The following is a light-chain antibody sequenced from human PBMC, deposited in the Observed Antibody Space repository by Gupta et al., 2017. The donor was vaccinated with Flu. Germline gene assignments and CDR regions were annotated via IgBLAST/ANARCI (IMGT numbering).Light chain of an antibody. CDR2: EDR. V-gene: IGLV3-1*01. CDR1: KWDEKY. J-gene: IGLJ2*01. CDR3: QAWDSSYVV. Sequence: SQGNTDSITCCGVKWDEKYTSWHHQMPGHYLVLVIYEDRKRASGIPELFSGSSSGNTATLTIGGTQAVDEDDYYCQAWDSSYVVFGGGTKLTVL.